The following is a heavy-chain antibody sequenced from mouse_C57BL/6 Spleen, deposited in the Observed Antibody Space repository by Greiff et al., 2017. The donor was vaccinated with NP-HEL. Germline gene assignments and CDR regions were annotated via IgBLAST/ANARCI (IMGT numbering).Heavy chain of an antibody. J-gene: IGHJ2*01. CDR1: GYAFSSYW. CDR2: IYPGDGDT. Sequence: VQLQQSGAELVKPGASVKISCKASGYAFSSYWMNWVKQRPGKGLEWIGQIYPGDGDTNYNGKFKGKATLTADKSSSTAYMQLSSLTSEDSAVYFCARSHRGLQDYFDYWGQGTTLTVSS. D-gene: IGHD2-13*01. V-gene: IGHV1-80*01. CDR3: ARSHRGLQDYFDY.